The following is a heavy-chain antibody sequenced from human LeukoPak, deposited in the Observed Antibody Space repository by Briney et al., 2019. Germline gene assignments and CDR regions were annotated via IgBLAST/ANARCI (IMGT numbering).Heavy chain of an antibody. CDR2: TYYRSKWYN. D-gene: IGHD6-19*01. CDR1: GDSVSSNSAA. V-gene: IGHV6-1*01. Sequence: SQTLSLTCAISGDSVSSNSAAWNWIRQSPSRGLEWLGRTYYRSKWYNDYAVSVKSRITINPDTSKNQFSLQLNSVTPEDTAVYYCARDREPPWGSGWYPGRQNWFDPWGQGTLVTVSS. CDR3: ARDREPPWGSGWYPGRQNWFDP. J-gene: IGHJ5*02.